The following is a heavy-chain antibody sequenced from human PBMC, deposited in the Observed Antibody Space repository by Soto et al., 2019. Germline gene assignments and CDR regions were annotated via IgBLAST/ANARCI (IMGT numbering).Heavy chain of an antibody. V-gene: IGHV3-30-3*01. CDR3: ARDRKLVDAFDI. Sequence: PGGSLRLSCTAAGFTFSSYGMHWVRQAPGKGLEWVAVISYDGSNKYYADSVKGRFTISRDNSKNTLYLQMNSLRAEDTAVYYCARDRKLVDAFDIWGQGTMVTVSS. D-gene: IGHD6-13*01. CDR2: ISYDGSNK. J-gene: IGHJ3*02. CDR1: GFTFSSYG.